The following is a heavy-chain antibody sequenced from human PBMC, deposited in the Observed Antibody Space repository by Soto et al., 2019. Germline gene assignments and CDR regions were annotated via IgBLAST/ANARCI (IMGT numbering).Heavy chain of an antibody. CDR2: IYYSGST. D-gene: IGHD2-15*01. Sequence: QVQLQESGPGLVKPSQTLSLTCTVSGGSISSGDYYWSWIRQPPGKGLEWIGYIYYSGSTYYNPSLKSRVTISVDTSKNQFSLKLSSVTAADTAVYYCARTLGYCSGGSCDSGVDPWGQGTLVTVSS. J-gene: IGHJ5*02. CDR3: ARTLGYCSGGSCDSGVDP. V-gene: IGHV4-30-4*01. CDR1: GGSISSGDYY.